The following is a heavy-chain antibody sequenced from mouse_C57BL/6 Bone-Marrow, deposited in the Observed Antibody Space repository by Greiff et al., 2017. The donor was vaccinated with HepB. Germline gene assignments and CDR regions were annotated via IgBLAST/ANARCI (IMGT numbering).Heavy chain of an antibody. V-gene: IGHV5-9*01. CDR3: ASWDRFAY. D-gene: IGHD4-1*01. Sequence: EVQRVESGGGLVKPGGSLKLSCAASGFTFSSYTMSWVRQTPEKRLEWVATISGGGGNTYYPDSVKGRFTISRDNAKNTLYLQMSSLRSEDTALYYCASWDRFAYWGQGTLVTVSA. J-gene: IGHJ3*01. CDR2: ISGGGGNT. CDR1: GFTFSSYT.